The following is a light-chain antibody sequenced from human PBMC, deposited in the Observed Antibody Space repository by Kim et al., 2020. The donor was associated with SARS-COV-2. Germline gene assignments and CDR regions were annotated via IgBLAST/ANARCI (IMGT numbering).Light chain of an antibody. V-gene: IGKV1-27*01. Sequence: ASVGDRVTRTCRASHAISHYLAWYQQKPGKVPKHLIYAASTLRSGVPSRCSGSGSGTDFTLTISSLQPEDVATYYCQKYDIAPWTFGQGTKVDIK. CDR3: QKYDIAPWT. CDR1: HAISHY. J-gene: IGKJ1*01. CDR2: AAS.